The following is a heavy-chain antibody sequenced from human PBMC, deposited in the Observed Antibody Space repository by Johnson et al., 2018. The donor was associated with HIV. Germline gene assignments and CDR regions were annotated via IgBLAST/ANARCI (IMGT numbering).Heavy chain of an antibody. Sequence: QVQVLESGGGVVQPGRSLRLSCAASGFTFSSYAMHWVRQAPGKGLEWVAVISYDGSNKYYAASVKGRFTISRDNSKNTLYLQMTRLRAEDTAVYYCARYMNRDELRFLEWLLSAFDIWGQGTMVTVSS. V-gene: IGHV3-30*04. CDR1: GFTFSSYA. D-gene: IGHD3-3*01. J-gene: IGHJ3*02. CDR2: ISYDGSNK. CDR3: ARYMNRDELRFLEWLLSAFDI.